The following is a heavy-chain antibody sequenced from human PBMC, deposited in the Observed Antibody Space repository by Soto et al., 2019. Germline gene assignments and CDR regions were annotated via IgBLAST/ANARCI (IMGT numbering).Heavy chain of an antibody. CDR1: GFTFSSYS. CDR3: ARDLVQAAYYYYGMDV. J-gene: IGHJ6*02. Sequence: GGSLRLSCAASGFTFSSYSMNWVRQAPGKGLEWVSSISSSSSYIYYADSVKGRFTISRDNAKNSLYLQMNSLRAEDTAVYYCARDLVQAAYYYYGMDVWGQGTTVTVSS. D-gene: IGHD2-2*01. CDR2: ISSSSSYI. V-gene: IGHV3-21*01.